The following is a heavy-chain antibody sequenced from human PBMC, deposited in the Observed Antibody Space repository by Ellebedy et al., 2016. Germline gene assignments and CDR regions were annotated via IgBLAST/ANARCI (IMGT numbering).Heavy chain of an antibody. CDR3: ARRRTVTAGWVDY. D-gene: IGHD2-21*02. J-gene: IGHJ4*02. Sequence: SETLSLTCAVYGGSFSGYYWSWIRQPPGKGLEWIGEINHSGSTNYNPSLKSRVTISVDTSKNQFSLKLSSVTAADTAVYYCARRRTVTAGWVDYWGQGTLVTVSS. CDR1: GGSFSGYY. V-gene: IGHV4-34*01. CDR2: INHSGST.